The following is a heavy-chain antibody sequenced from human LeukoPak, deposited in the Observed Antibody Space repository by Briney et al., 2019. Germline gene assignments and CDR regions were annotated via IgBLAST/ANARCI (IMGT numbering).Heavy chain of an antibody. J-gene: IGHJ4*02. CDR3: SRRLPFDY. V-gene: IGHV3-64D*06. D-gene: IGHD2-15*01. CDR1: GFTFSTYT. Sequence: GGPLRLSCSGSGFTFSTYTMHWVRQAPGKGLEYVSSINTDGGNTYYADSVKGRFTISRDNSKNTLYLQMSSLSAEDTAVYYCSRRLPFDYWGQGTLVTVSS. CDR2: INTDGGNT.